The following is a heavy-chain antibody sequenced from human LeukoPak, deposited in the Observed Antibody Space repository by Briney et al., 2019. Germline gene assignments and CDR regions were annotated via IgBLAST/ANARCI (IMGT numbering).Heavy chain of an antibody. CDR3: ARINSEGDS. CDR1: GFTFSSYS. J-gene: IGHJ5*01. CDR2: ISYDGSNK. D-gene: IGHD3-10*01. Sequence: GGSLRLSCAASGFTFSSYSMNWARQAPGKGLEWVAVISYDGSNKYYADSVKGRFTISRDNARNTLYLQMNSLRAEDTAVYYCARINSEGDSWGQGNLVTVSS. V-gene: IGHV3-30*03.